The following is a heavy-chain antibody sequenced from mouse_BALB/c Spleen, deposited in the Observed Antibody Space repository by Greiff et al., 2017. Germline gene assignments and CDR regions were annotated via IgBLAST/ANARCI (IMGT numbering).Heavy chain of an antibody. J-gene: IGHJ2*01. CDR2: IDTANGNT. V-gene: IGHV14-3*02. CDR3: AITTVDY. D-gene: IGHD1-1*01. Sequence: VQLLQSGAELVKPGASVKLSCTASGFNIKDTYMHWVKQRPEQGLEWIGRIDTANGNTNYDPNFQGKATITADTSANTAYLQLSSLTSEDTAVYYCAITTVDYWGQGTTLTVAS. CDR1: GFNIKDTY.